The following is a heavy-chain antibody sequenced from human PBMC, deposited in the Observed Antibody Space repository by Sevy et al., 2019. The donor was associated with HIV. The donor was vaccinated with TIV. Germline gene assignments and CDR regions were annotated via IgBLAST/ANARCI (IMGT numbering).Heavy chain of an antibody. J-gene: IGHJ3*02. V-gene: IGHV3-48*03. CDR1: GFTFSSYE. D-gene: IGHD1-26*01. Sequence: GGSLRLSCAASGFTFSSYEMNWVRQAPGKGLEWVSYISSSGSTIYYTDSVKGRFTISRDNAKNSQYLQMNSLRAEDTAVYYCATTPSNSPGATDAFDIWGQGTMVTVSS. CDR2: ISSSGSTI. CDR3: ATTPSNSPGATDAFDI.